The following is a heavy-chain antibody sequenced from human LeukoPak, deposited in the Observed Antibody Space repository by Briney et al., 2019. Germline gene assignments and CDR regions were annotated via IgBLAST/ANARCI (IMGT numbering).Heavy chain of an antibody. Sequence: SETLSLTCTVSGGSISSYYWGWIRQPPGKGLEWIGSIYHSGSTYYNPSLKSRVTISVDTSKNQFSLKLSSVTAADTAVYYCARHAYSNYLLDYWGQGTLVTVSS. CDR2: IYHSGST. J-gene: IGHJ4*02. CDR3: ARHAYSNYLLDY. V-gene: IGHV4-38-2*02. CDR1: GGSISSYY. D-gene: IGHD4-11*01.